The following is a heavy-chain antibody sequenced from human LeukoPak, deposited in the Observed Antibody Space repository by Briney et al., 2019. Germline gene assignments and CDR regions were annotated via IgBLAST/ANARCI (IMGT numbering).Heavy chain of an antibody. D-gene: IGHD4/OR15-4a*01. CDR1: GASISSHY. V-gene: IGHV4-59*11. Sequence: PSETLSLTCTVSGASISSHYWSWIRQPPGRGLEWIGYIHYSGTTSYDPSLKSRVTMSIDTSKSQFSLNLNSVTAADTAVYYCARVYDYGKFDFWGPGTPLTVSS. J-gene: IGHJ4*02. CDR3: ARVYDYGKFDF. CDR2: IHYSGTT.